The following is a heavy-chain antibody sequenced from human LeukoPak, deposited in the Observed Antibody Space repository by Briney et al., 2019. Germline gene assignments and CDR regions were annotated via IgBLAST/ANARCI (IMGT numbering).Heavy chain of an antibody. CDR2: IIPILGIA. CDR3: ASPCSGGGCTGYFDY. V-gene: IGHV1-69*02. Sequence: SVKVACKASGGTFSSYTISWVRQAPGQGLEWMGRIIPILGIANYAQKFQGRVTITAYKSTSTAYMELSSLRSEDTAVYYCASPCSGGGCTGYFDYWGQGTLVTVSS. J-gene: IGHJ4*02. CDR1: GGTFSSYT. D-gene: IGHD2-15*01.